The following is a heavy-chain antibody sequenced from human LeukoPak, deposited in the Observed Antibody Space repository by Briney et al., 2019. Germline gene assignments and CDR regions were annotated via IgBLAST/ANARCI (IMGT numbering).Heavy chain of an antibody. D-gene: IGHD6-13*01. CDR2: ISNNGDNT. Sequence: GGSLRLSCSASGFTFSNYAIHWARQAPGKGLEYVSTISNNGDNTNYADSVEGRFTISRDNSKNTLYLQMSGLRPEDTAVYYCVKAAGSWYGYFDYWGQGTLVTVSS. V-gene: IGHV3-64D*06. CDR3: VKAAGSWYGYFDY. CDR1: GFTFSNYA. J-gene: IGHJ4*02.